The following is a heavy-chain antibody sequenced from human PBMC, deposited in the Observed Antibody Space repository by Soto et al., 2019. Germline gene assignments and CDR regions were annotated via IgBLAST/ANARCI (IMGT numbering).Heavy chain of an antibody. J-gene: IGHJ5*02. Sequence: SETLSLTCAVYGGSFSGYYWNWIRQPPGKGLEWIGEIDHSGYTNYNPSLKSRVTISVDTSKNQFSLRLTSVTAAETAVYYCARVRDWFDTWGQGTLVTVSS. V-gene: IGHV4-34*01. CDR3: ARVRDWFDT. D-gene: IGHD3-3*01. CDR1: GGSFSGYY. CDR2: IDHSGYT.